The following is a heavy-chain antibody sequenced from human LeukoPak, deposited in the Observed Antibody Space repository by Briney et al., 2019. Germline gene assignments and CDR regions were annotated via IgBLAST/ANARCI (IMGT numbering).Heavy chain of an antibody. Sequence: EGSLRLSCAASGFTFSSYVMSWVRQAPGKGLEWVSGILDSGYSTYYANSVKGRFTISRDNSNNTLYLQMNSLRAEDTAVYYCAKLGGHPLHNYYVGVWGKGTTVAVSS. V-gene: IGHV3-23*01. CDR3: AKLGGHPLHNYYVGV. CDR1: GFTFSSYV. D-gene: IGHD3-16*01. J-gene: IGHJ6*03. CDR2: ILDSGYST.